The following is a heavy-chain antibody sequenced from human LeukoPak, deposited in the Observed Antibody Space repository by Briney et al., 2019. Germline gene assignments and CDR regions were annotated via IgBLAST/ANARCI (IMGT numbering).Heavy chain of an antibody. CDR1: GGIFNNYA. J-gene: IGHJ4*02. CDR2: VMPLFGTP. V-gene: IGHV1-69*05. D-gene: IGHD5-24*01. Sequence: SVKVSCKASGGIFNNYAISWVRQAPGQGPEWMGGVMPLFGTPSYAQKFQGRVTVITDDSTNTAYMEVSSLRYDDTAIYYCAATDGYIHRHPLYYLDYWGQGTLVIVSS. CDR3: AATDGYIHRHPLYYLDY.